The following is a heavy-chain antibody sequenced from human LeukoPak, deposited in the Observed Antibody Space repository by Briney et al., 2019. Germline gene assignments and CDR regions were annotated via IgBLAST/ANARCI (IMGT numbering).Heavy chain of an antibody. V-gene: IGHV4-38-2*02. D-gene: IGHD2-15*01. CDR3: ARGDLGYCSGGSCYLYYFDY. CDR1: GYSISSGYY. Sequence: SETLSLTCTVSGYSISSGYYWGWIRQPPGKGLEWIGSIYHSGSTYYNPSLKSRVTISVDTSKNQFSLKLSSVTAADTAVYYCARGDLGYCSGGSCYLYYFDYWGQGTLVTVSS. CDR2: IYHSGST. J-gene: IGHJ4*02.